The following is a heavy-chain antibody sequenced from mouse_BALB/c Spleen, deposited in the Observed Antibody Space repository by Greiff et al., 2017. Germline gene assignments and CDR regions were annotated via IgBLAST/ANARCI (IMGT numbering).Heavy chain of an antibody. Sequence: EVQLVESGGGLVKPGGSLKLSCAASGFTFSSYTMSWVRQTPEKRLEWVATISSGGSYTYYPDSVKGRFTISRDNAKNTLYLQMSSLKSEDTAMYYCTREVNRYEAMDYWGQGTSVTVSS. CDR1: GFTFSSYT. CDR3: TREVNRYEAMDY. D-gene: IGHD2-14*01. J-gene: IGHJ4*01. CDR2: ISSGGSYT. V-gene: IGHV5-6-4*01.